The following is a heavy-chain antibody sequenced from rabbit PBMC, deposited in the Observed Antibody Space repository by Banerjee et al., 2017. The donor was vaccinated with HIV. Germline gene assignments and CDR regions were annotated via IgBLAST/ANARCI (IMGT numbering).Heavy chain of an antibody. CDR2: IYGGSSGST. V-gene: IGHV1S40*01. CDR3: ARDINYDGFGYCRDL. J-gene: IGHJ4*01. CDR1: GFSFSSSYY. Sequence: QSLEESGGDLVKPGASLTLTCTASGFSFSSSYYMCWVRQAPGKGLEWIACIYGGSSGSTYYASWAKGRFTISKTSSSTVTLQMTSLTAADTATYFCARDINYDGFGYCRDLWGQGTLVTVS. D-gene: IGHD8-1*01.